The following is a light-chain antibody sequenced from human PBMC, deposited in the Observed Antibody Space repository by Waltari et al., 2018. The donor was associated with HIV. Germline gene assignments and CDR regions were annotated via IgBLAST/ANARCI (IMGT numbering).Light chain of an antibody. J-gene: IGLJ3*02. CDR3: SSYTSSSTFV. CDR2: DVS. V-gene: IGLV2-14*03. Sequence: QSALTQPTSVSGSPGQSITISCTGTSSDVGGYNYVSWYQQHPGKAPKHMIYDVSKRPSGVPHRFSGSRSGNTATLTISGLQAEDEADYSCSSYTSSSTFVFGGGTKVTVL. CDR1: SSDVGGYNY.